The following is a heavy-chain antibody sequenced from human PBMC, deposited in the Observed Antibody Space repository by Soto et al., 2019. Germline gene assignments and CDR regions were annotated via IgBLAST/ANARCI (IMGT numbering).Heavy chain of an antibody. Sequence: QVQLQESGPGLLKASETLSLTCSVSGGSVRSGNHFWNWIRQPPGRGMEWLGYMYYTGVTNYNPPLNSRVSMSVDTTKDQFSLNLTSLTAADTAVYYCARGGEPLGYYGLDVWGQGTTVTVSS. V-gene: IGHV4-61*01. J-gene: IGHJ6*02. CDR1: GGSVRSGNHF. CDR2: MYYTGVT. CDR3: ARGGEPLGYYGLDV.